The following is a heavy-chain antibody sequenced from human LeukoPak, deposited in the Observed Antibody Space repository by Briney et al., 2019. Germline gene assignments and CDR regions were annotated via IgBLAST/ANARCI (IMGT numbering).Heavy chain of an antibody. J-gene: IGHJ6*02. D-gene: IGHD6-13*01. Sequence: GGSLRLSGAASGFTFSSNAMSWVGQAPGKGRKGFSAVSGGGGSTYYADSVKGRFTISKDNSKNTLYLQMNSLRAEDTAVYYCAKNKAAGNSNYYYYGMDVWGQGTTVTVSS. V-gene: IGHV3-23*01. CDR1: GFTFSSNA. CDR2: VSGGGGST. CDR3: AKNKAAGNSNYYYYGMDV.